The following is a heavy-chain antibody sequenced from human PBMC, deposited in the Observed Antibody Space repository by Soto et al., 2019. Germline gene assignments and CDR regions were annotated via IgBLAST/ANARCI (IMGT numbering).Heavy chain of an antibody. CDR2: IKNDPKSYIT. J-gene: IGHJ1*01. CDR1: SSNY. V-gene: IGHV3-72*01. CDR3: ADLKWSRSYLP. D-gene: IGHD3-3*01. Sequence: GGALRLSCATSSSNYMSWVRQAPGKGLEWVGRIKNDPKSYITDYAESVKGRFTISRDDSKNSLFLQMNSLTTEDTAIYYCADLKWSRSYLPWGQGTLVTVSS.